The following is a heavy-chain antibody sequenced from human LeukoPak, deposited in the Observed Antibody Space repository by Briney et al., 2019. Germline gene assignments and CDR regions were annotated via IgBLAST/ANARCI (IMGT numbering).Heavy chain of an antibody. CDR3: ANSKTTVANFDY. CDR2: ISSSGGSS. D-gene: IGHD4-23*01. J-gene: IGHJ4*02. V-gene: IGHV3-23*01. CDR1: GFTFSSYA. Sequence: GGSLRLSCAASGFTFSSYAVSWVRQAPGKGLEWVSAISSSGGSSYYAGSVKGRFTISRDNSKNTLYLQMNSLRAEDTAIYYCANSKTTVANFDYWGQGTLVTVSS.